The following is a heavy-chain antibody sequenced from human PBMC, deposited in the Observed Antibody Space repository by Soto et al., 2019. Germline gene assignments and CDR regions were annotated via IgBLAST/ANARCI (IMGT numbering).Heavy chain of an antibody. J-gene: IGHJ4*02. V-gene: IGHV3-23*01. D-gene: IGHD3-22*01. CDR3: AKNFYDSSGYYPPYYFDY. Sequence: DVQLLESGGALVQLGGSLRLSCAASGFTFSRYAMNWVRQAPGKGLEWVSTLSGSGSGSYYPDSLRGRFTISRDNSKNTLYLQMNGLRAEDTAIYYCAKNFYDSSGYYPPYYFDYWGQGTLVTVSS. CDR1: GFTFSRYA. CDR2: LSGSGSGS.